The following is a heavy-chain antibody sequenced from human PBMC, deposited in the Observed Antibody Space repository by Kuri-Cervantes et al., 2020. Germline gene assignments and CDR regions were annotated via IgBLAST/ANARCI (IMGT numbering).Heavy chain of an antibody. Sequence: ASVKVSCKASGYTFTSYGISWVRQAPGQGLEWMGWISAYNGNTNYAQKLQGRVTMTRDTSTSTVYMELSSLRSEDTAVYYCARDPGYSYELGDYWGQGTLVTVSS. V-gene: IGHV1-18*01. CDR1: GYTFTSYG. J-gene: IGHJ4*02. CDR3: ARDPGYSYELGDY. CDR2: ISAYNGNT. D-gene: IGHD5-18*01.